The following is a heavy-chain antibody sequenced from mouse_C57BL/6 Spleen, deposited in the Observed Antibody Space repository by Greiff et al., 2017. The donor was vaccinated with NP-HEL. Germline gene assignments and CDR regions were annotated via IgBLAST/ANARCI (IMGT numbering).Heavy chain of an antibody. CDR3: ERYYGSSHWYFDV. V-gene: IGHV7-3*01. CDR1: GFTFTDYY. Sequence: EVMLVESGGGLVQPGGSLSLSCAASGFTFTDYYMSWVRQPPGKALEWLGFIRNKANGYTTEYSASVKGRFTISRDNSQSILYLQMNALRAEDSAIYYCERYYGSSHWYFDVWGTGTTVTVSS. J-gene: IGHJ1*03. D-gene: IGHD1-1*01. CDR2: IRNKANGYTT.